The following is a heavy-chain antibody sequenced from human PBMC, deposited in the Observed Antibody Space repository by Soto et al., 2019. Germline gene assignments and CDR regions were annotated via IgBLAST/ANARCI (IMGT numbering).Heavy chain of an antibody. CDR3: ARVGIAAAGTKYNWFDP. CDR1: GGSISSGGYY. V-gene: IGHV4-31*03. Sequence: QVQLQESGPGLVKPSQTLSLTCTVSGGSISSGGYYWSWIRQHPGKVLEWIGYIYYSGSTYYNPSLKSRVTISVDTSKNQFSLKLSSVTAADTAVYYCARVGIAAAGTKYNWFDPWGQGTLVTVSS. D-gene: IGHD6-13*01. J-gene: IGHJ5*02. CDR2: IYYSGST.